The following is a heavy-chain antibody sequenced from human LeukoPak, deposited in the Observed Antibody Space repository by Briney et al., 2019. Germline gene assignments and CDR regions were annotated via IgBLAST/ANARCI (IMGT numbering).Heavy chain of an antibody. V-gene: IGHV3-74*01. CDR3: AREITGYGGGPLFDF. D-gene: IGHD4-23*01. J-gene: IGHJ4*02. Sequence: GGSLRLSCAASGFTVSSNYMSWVRQAPGKGLVWVSRINTYGTDTIYADSVRGRFTISADNAKNTLYLQMNSLRAEDTAVYYCAREITGYGGGPLFDFWGQGILVTVSS. CDR1: GFTVSSNY. CDR2: INTYGTDT.